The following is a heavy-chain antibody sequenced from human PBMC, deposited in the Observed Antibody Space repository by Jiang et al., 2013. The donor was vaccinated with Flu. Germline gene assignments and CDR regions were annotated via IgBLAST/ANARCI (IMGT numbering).Heavy chain of an antibody. CDR2: INPNSGGT. CDR3: ASSAFDYYYYGMDV. CDR1: TGYY. J-gene: IGHJ6*02. V-gene: IGHV1-2*06. Sequence: TGYYMHWVRQAPGQGLEWMGRINPNSGGTNYAQKFQGRVTMTRDTSISTAYMELSRLRSDDTAVYYCASSAFDYYYYGMDVWGQGTTVTVSS.